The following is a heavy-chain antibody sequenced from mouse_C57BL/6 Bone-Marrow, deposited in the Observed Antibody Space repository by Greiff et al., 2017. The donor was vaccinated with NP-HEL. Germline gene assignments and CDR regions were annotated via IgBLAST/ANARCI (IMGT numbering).Heavy chain of an antibody. CDR3: AREDYYGSSYVPYAMDY. Sequence: VQLQQPGAELVMPGASVKLSCKASGYTFTSYWMHWVKQRPGQDLEWIGEIDPSDSYTNYNQKFKGKSTLTVDKSSSTAYMQLSSLTSEDSAVYYCAREDYYGSSYVPYAMDYWGQGTSVTVSS. CDR2: IDPSDSYT. CDR1: GYTFTSYW. D-gene: IGHD1-1*01. J-gene: IGHJ4*01. V-gene: IGHV1-69*01.